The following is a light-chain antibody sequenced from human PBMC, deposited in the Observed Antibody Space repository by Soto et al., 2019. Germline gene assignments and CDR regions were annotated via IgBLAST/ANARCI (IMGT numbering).Light chain of an antibody. Sequence: EIVLTQSPDTLSLSPGERATLSCGASQTISGNYLAWYQQKPGQAPRLLIYGASNRATGIPERFSGSGSGTDFTLTISRLEPQDSAMYYCQQYVISVTFGQGTRLEIK. J-gene: IGKJ5*01. CDR3: QQYVISVT. CDR1: QTISGNY. V-gene: IGKV3-20*01. CDR2: GAS.